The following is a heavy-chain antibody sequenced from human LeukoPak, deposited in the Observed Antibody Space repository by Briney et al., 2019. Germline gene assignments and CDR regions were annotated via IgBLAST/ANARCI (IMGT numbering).Heavy chain of an antibody. CDR1: GYTFTSYY. Sequence: ASVKVSCKASGYTFTSYYIHWVRQAPGQGLEWMGWINPYSGGTKFAQNFQGRVTMTRDTSISTAYMHLSRVTSDDTAVYFCARVADTVMGMVDYWGQGTLVTVSS. CDR3: ARVADTVMGMVDY. V-gene: IGHV1-2*02. CDR2: INPYSGGT. D-gene: IGHD5-18*01. J-gene: IGHJ4*02.